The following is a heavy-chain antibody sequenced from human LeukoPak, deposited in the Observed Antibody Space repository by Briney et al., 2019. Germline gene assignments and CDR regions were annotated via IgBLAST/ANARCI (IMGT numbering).Heavy chain of an antibody. CDR3: ARVYYDILTGMPSYYFDY. V-gene: IGHV1-46*01. D-gene: IGHD3-9*01. CDR1: GYTFTSYY. J-gene: IGHJ4*02. Sequence: GASVKVSCKASGYTFTSYYMHWVRQAPGQGLEWMGIINPSGGSTSYAQKFQGRVTMTRDTSTSTVYMELSSLRSEDTAVYYCARVYYDILTGMPSYYFDYWGQGTLVTVSS. CDR2: INPSGGST.